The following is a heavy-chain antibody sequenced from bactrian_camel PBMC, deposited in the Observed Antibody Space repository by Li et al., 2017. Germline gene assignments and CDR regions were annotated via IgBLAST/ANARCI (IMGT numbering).Heavy chain of an antibody. V-gene: IGHV3S53*01. CDR2: INRDGKT. J-gene: IGHJ4*01. Sequence: HVQLVESGGGLGQPGGSLRLSCAASGYGFRLCEMGWFRPSPGKERELVSTINRDGKTTYADSVKGRFTISQDNDKKTVYLQMNSLKPEDMATYFCSTVITRDGQVRGGLPVPYACYKGFPVTPYWGQGTQVTVS. CDR1: GYGFRLCE. D-gene: IGHD1*01. CDR3: STVITRDGQVRGGLPVPYACYKGFPVTPY.